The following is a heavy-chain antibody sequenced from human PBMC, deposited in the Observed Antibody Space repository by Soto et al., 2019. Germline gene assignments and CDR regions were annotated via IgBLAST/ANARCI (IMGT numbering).Heavy chain of an antibody. CDR2: IIPIFGTA. CDR1: GGTFSSYA. J-gene: IGHJ5*02. D-gene: IGHD1-26*01. Sequence: SVKVSCKASGGTFSSYAISWVRQAPGQGLEWMGGIIPIFGTANYAQKFQGRVTITADKSTSTAYMELSSLRSEDTAVYYCARDHKRLPIVGATSWFDPWGQGTLVTVSS. V-gene: IGHV1-69*06. CDR3: ARDHKRLPIVGATSWFDP.